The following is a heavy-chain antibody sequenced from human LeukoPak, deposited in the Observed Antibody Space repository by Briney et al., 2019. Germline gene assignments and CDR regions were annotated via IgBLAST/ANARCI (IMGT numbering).Heavy chain of an antibody. J-gene: IGHJ4*02. CDR3: ARWGHFDTSGYFVVDY. CDR1: GGSISSYY. D-gene: IGHD3-22*01. CDR2: IYYSGST. Sequence: TSETLSLTCTVSGGSISSYYWSWIRQPPGKGLEWIGYIYYSGSTNYNPSLKSRVTISIDTSKNHFSLKLRSVTAVDTAVYYCARWGHFDTSGYFVVDYWGQGTLVTVSS. V-gene: IGHV4-59*01.